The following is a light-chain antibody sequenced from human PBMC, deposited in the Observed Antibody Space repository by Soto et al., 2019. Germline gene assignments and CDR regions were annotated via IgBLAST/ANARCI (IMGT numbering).Light chain of an antibody. Sequence: EIVMTQSPATLSVSPGERATLYCRASQSVRSNLAWYQQKPGQAPRLLIYGASTRATGIPARFSGSGSGTEFTLTISSLQAEDVAVYYCQEYYDTPYTFGPGTKVDIQ. V-gene: IGKV3-15*01. CDR3: QEYYDTPYT. CDR2: GAS. J-gene: IGKJ3*01. CDR1: QSVRSN.